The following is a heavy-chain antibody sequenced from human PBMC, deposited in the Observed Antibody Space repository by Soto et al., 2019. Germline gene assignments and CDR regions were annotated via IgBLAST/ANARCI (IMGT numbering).Heavy chain of an antibody. CDR3: AREGSIVSASLGMDV. V-gene: IGHV3-33*01. CDR1: GFTFSSYG. Sequence: HPGGSLRLSCAASGFTFSSYGMHWVRQAPGKGLEWVADIWYDGSNKYYADSVKGRFTISRDNSKNTLYQHINSLRAEDTAVYYSAREGSIVSASLGMDVWRKVTMVT. CDR2: IWYDGSNK. J-gene: IGHJ6*04. D-gene: IGHD2-21*01.